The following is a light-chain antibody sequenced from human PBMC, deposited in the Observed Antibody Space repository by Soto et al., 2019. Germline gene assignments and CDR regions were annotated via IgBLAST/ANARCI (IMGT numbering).Light chain of an antibody. CDR2: GAS. CDR3: QQYDNWPQT. J-gene: IGKJ1*01. V-gene: IGKV3-15*01. CDR1: QSFGTN. Sequence: VVFTQSPATLSLTPGERATLSFRASQSFGTNLSWYQQTPGQAPRLLIYGASLRATGVPDRFSGSGSGTEFTLTISSLRSEDFAVYYCQQYDNWPQTFGQGSNVDI.